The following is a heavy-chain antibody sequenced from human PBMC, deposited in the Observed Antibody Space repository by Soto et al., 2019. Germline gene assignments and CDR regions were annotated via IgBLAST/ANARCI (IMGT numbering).Heavy chain of an antibody. J-gene: IGHJ4*02. CDR3: ARRDGGSSAY. Sequence: QVQLQESGPGLVKPSETLSLTCTVSGGSISSYYWSWIRQPPGKGLEWIGYIYYSGSTNYNPSLTRRVPLSVATSKTRFSLKLSSVTAADTAVYYCARRDGGSSAYWGQGALVTVSS. V-gene: IGHV4-59*08. CDR1: GGSISSYY. CDR2: IYYSGST. D-gene: IGHD2-15*01.